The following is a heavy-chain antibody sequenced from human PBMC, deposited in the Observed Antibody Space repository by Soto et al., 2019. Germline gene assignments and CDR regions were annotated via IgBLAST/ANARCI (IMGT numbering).Heavy chain of an antibody. J-gene: IGHJ4*02. D-gene: IGHD3-10*01. V-gene: IGHV1-69*02. Sequence: QVQLVQSGAEVKRPGSSVKVSCKASGDTFNFYSINWVRQAPGLGLEWMGRINPIVSMSNYAQKFKGRVTMTADQSTSTAYMELSSLRSEDTAIYYSASSYGSVYRPFDYWGQVALVTV. CDR3: ASSYGSVYRPFDY. CDR1: GDTFNFYS. CDR2: INPIVSMS.